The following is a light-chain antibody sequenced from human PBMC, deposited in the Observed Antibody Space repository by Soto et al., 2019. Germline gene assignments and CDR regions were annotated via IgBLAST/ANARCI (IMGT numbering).Light chain of an antibody. V-gene: IGLV9-49*01. Sequence: QPVLTEPPSASASLGASVTRTCTLISGYRNNKVDWYQQRPGKGPRFVLRVGTGGIVGSKGDGIPNRFSVLGSGLNRYLTIKNFQVEDESDYHYGADHGSGSNFVVVFRGGTKLTVL. J-gene: IGLJ2*01. CDR3: GADHGSGSNFVVV. CDR2: VGTGGIVG. CDR1: SGYRNNK.